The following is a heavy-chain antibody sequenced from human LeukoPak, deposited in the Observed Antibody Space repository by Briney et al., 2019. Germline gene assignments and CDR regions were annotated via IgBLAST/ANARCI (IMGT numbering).Heavy chain of an antibody. CDR3: ARVYLSTIFGVVTGYFDY. CDR1: GFIFGNDD. V-gene: IGHV3-23*01. D-gene: IGHD3-3*01. CDR2: ISGDADRT. J-gene: IGHJ4*02. Sequence: PGGSLRLSCTASGFIFGNDDMNWVRQAPGKGLEWVSGISGDADRTHYAGSVKGRFTISRDNSKNTLSLQMNSLRAEDTAVYYCARVYLSTIFGVVTGYFDYWGQGTLVTVSS.